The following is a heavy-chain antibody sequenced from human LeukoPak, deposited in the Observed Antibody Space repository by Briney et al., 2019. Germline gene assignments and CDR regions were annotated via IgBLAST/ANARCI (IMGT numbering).Heavy chain of an antibody. V-gene: IGHV1-69*05. J-gene: IGHJ4*02. CDR1: GGTFSSYA. D-gene: IGHD3-3*01. Sequence: GASVKVSCKASGGTFSSYAISWVRQAPGQGLEWMGGIIPIFGTANYAQKFQGRVTITTDESTSTAYMELSSLRSEDTAVYYCARAQGSPYYDFWSGYSFDYWAQGTLVTVSS. CDR2: IIPIFGTA. CDR3: ARAQGSPYYDFWSGYSFDY.